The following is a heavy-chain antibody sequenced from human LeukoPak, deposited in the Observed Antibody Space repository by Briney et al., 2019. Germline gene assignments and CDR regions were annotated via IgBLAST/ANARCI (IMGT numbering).Heavy chain of an antibody. CDR3: AREVKEEWFYYYGMDV. CDR1: GYTFTSYY. J-gene: IGHJ6*02. CDR2: ISAYNGNT. V-gene: IGHV1-18*04. Sequence: GASVKVSCKASGYTFTSYYMHWVRQAPGQGLEWMGWISAYNGNTNYAQKLQGRVTMTTDTSTSTAYMELRSLRSDDTAVYYCAREVKEEWFYYYGMDVWGQGTTVTVSS. D-gene: IGHD3-3*01.